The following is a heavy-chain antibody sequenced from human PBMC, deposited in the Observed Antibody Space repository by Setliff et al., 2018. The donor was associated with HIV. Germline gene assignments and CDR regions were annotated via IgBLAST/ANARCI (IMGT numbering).Heavy chain of an antibody. V-gene: IGHV3-48*01. CDR1: GLTFSRYA. Sequence: PGGSLRLSCAASGLTFSRYAVSWVRQAPGKGLEWVSYISSSSSKIYYADSVKGRFTISRDSAKNSLHLQMNSLRAEDTAVYYCARDATRGGDFDFWGQGTLVTVSS. CDR2: ISSSSSKI. D-gene: IGHD1-26*01. CDR3: ARDATRGGDFDF. J-gene: IGHJ4*02.